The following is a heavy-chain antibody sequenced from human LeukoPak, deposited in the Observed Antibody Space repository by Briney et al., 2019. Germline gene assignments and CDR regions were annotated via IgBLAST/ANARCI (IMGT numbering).Heavy chain of an antibody. CDR1: GFTFSSYA. D-gene: IGHD2-2*01. J-gene: IGHJ4*02. Sequence: PGGSLRLSCAASGFTFSSYAMSWVRQAPGKGLEWVSAISGSGGSTYYADSVKGRFTISRDNSKNTLYLQMNSLRAEDTAVYYCAKDRFPRYCSSTSCFLYFDYWGQGTLVTVSS. V-gene: IGHV3-23*01. CDR3: AKDRFPRYCSSTSCFLYFDY. CDR2: ISGSGGST.